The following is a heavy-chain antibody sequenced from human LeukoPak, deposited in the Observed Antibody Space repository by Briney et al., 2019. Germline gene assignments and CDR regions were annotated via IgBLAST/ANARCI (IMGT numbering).Heavy chain of an antibody. V-gene: IGHV3-21*01. Sequence: GGSLRLSCAASGFTFSSYSMSWVRQAPGKGLEWVSSISSSGNYIHYADSVKGRFTISRDNAKTTLFLQMNGLRAEDTAVYYCARGRLSSSGWLTAYWGQGTLVSVSS. CDR1: GFTFSSYS. CDR3: ARGRLSSSGWLTAY. J-gene: IGHJ4*02. D-gene: IGHD6-25*01. CDR2: ISSSGNYI.